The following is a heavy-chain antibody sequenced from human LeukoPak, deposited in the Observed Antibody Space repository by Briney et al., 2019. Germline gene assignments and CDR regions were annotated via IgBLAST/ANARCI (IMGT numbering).Heavy chain of an antibody. CDR1: GASISTYY. CDR2: IHYSGST. J-gene: IGHJ4*02. Sequence: SETLSLTCSVSGASISTYYWSWIRQPPEKGLEWIGYIHYSGSTSYNPSLKRRVTMSVDTSNDQFSLKVSSVTAADTAVYYCARGGSSWYADYWGQGTLVTVSS. CDR3: ARGGSSWYADY. D-gene: IGHD6-13*01. V-gene: IGHV4-59*01.